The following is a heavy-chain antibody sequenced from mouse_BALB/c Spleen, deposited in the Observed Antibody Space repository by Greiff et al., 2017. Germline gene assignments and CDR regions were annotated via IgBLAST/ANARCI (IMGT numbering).Heavy chain of an antibody. D-gene: IGHD2-13*01. CDR3: ARQGQRDPFWYFDV. Sequence: EVKLVESGGGLVQPGGSRKLSCAASGFTFSSFGMHWVRQAPEKGLEWVAYISSGSSTIYYADTVKGRFTISRDNPKNTLFLQMTSLRSEDTAMYYCARQGQRDPFWYFDVWGAGTTVTVSS. CDR2: ISSGSSTI. V-gene: IGHV5-17*02. CDR1: GFTFSSFG. J-gene: IGHJ1*01.